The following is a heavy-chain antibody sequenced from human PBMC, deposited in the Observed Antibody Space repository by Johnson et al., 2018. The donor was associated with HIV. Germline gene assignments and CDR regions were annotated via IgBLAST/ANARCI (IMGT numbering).Heavy chain of an antibody. CDR3: ARVMAGSSGYRAFDI. CDR1: GFTFSSYA. CDR2: ISYDGSNK. V-gene: IGHV3-30*04. D-gene: IGHD3-22*01. Sequence: QVQLVESGGGVVQPGRSLRLSCAASGFTFSSYAMHWVRQAPGKGLEWVAVISYDGSNKYYADSVKGRFTISRDNSKNTLYLQMNSLRAEDTAVYYCARVMAGSSGYRAFDIWGQGTMVTVSS. J-gene: IGHJ3*02.